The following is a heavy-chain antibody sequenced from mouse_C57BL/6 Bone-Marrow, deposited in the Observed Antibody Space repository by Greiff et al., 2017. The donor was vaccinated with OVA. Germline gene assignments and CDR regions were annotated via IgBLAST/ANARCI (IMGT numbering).Heavy chain of an antibody. CDR2: IHPSDSET. CDR1: GYTFTSYW. CDR3: ALYYGLDY. J-gene: IGHJ2*01. V-gene: IGHV1-74*01. D-gene: IGHD2-1*01. Sequence: VQLQQPGAELVKPGASVKVSCKASGYTFTSYWMHWVKQRPGQGLEWIGRIHPSDSETNYNQKFKGKATLTVDKSSSTAYMQRSSLTSEDSAVYYCALYYGLDYWGQGTTLTVSS.